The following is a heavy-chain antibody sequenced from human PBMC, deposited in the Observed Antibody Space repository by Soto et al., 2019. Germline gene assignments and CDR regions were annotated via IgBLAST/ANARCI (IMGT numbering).Heavy chain of an antibody. CDR1: GGSXXXGGYX. V-gene: IGHV4-31*03. J-gene: IGHJ4*02. CDR3: ARFAKEENPKVGSWYYFDA. CDR2: IYYSGRT. D-gene: IGHD6-13*01. Sequence: QVQXQESGPGLVXPXXTLSLTCXXXGGSXXXGGYXXXXXXXXPXXXXXWXXXIYYSGRTYSNPSLKSRLVIAVDTSQNQISLMLTSVTAADTAVYYCARFAKEENPKVGSWYYFDAWGQGILVTVSS.